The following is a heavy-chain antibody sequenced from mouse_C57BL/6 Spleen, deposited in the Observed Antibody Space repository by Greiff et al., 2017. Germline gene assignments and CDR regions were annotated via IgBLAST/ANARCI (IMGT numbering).Heavy chain of an antibody. Sequence: EVKLEESGGDLVKPGGSLKLSCAASGFTFSSYGMSWVRQTPDKRLEWVATISSGGSYTYYPDSVKGRFTISRDNAKNTLYLQMSSLKSEDTAMYYCARQGTYYSKRGAMDYWGQGTSVTVSS. D-gene: IGHD2-5*01. CDR2: ISSGGSYT. V-gene: IGHV5-6*02. CDR1: GFTFSSYG. CDR3: ARQGTYYSKRGAMDY. J-gene: IGHJ4*01.